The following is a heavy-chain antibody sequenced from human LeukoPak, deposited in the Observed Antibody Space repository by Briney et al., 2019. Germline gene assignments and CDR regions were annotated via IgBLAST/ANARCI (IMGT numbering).Heavy chain of an antibody. CDR2: ISSSSSYI. D-gene: IGHD1-14*01. V-gene: IGHV3-21*01. CDR1: GFTFSSYS. CDR3: AKAGAITPGWFDP. Sequence: GGSLRLSCAASGFTFSSYSMNWVRQAPGNRLEWVSSISSSSSYIYYADSVKGRFTISRDNAKNSLYLQMNSLRAEDTAVYYCAKAGAITPGWFDPWGQGTLVTVSS. J-gene: IGHJ5*02.